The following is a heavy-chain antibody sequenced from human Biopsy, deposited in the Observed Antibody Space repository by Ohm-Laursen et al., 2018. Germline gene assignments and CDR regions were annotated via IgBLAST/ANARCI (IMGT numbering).Heavy chain of an antibody. CDR1: GYTFTSYA. V-gene: IGHV1-18*01. CDR3: ARGGTLVVVPTAVLHSFDI. D-gene: IGHD2-2*01. Sequence: SVKVSCKASGYTFTSYAISWVRQAPGQGLEWMGWSSGYNGKTNYAQNLQGRVTMTTDTSTSTAYMELRSLRSDDTAVYHCARGGTLVVVPTAVLHSFDIWGQGTMVTVSS. J-gene: IGHJ3*02. CDR2: SSGYNGKT.